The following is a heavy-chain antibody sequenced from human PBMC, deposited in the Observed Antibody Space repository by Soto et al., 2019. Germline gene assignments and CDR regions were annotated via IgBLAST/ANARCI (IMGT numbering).Heavy chain of an antibody. V-gene: IGHV3-21*02. Sequence: EVQRVESWGGLVKPGGSLRLSCAASGFDFSSYSMNWVRQAPGKGLEWVSSINEDSSYIYYAHSLRGRFTISRDNAQESLYLQMNSLRAEDTAVYYCVRDFGWYFRSGYMDVWGDGATVTVSS. CDR2: INEDSSYI. CDR1: GFDFSSYS. CDR3: VRDFGWYFRSGYMDV. D-gene: IGHD3-3*01. J-gene: IGHJ6*03.